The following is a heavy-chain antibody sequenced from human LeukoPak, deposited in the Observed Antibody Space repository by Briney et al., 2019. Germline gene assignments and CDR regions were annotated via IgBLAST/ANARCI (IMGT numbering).Heavy chain of an antibody. D-gene: IGHD1-26*01. V-gene: IGHV1-2*04. Sequence: ASVTVSFKASGSTFTVYYMHWVRHAPAQGQELMGWINTNSGGTNYAQKFQGWVTMTSDTSISTDYMELSRLRSDDTAVYYCARGGVNSGSYHRPYYFDYWGQGTLVTVSS. CDR3: ARGGVNSGSYHRPYYFDY. CDR2: INTNSGGT. J-gene: IGHJ4*02. CDR1: GSTFTVYY.